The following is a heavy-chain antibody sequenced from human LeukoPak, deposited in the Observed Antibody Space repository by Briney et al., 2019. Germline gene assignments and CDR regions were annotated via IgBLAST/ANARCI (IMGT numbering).Heavy chain of an antibody. V-gene: IGHV4-39*07. CDR3: ARSELVLVRSYDY. Sequence: SETLSLTCTVSGGSISSSSYYWGWIRQPPGKGLEWIGSIYHSGSTYYNSSLKSRVTISVDTSKDQFSLKLSSVTAADTAVYYCARSELVLVRSYDYWGQGTLVTVSS. J-gene: IGHJ4*02. CDR1: GGSISSSSYY. CDR2: IYHSGST. D-gene: IGHD6-6*01.